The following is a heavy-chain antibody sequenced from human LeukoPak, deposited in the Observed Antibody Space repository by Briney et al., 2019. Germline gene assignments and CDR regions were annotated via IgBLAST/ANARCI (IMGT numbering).Heavy chain of an antibody. CDR1: GYTFTSYG. D-gene: IGHD2-2*01. CDR3: ARGPADCSSTSCSRLFDY. CDR2: ISAYNGNT. V-gene: IGHV1-18*04. Sequence: GASVKLSCKASGYTFTSYGISWVRQAPGQGLEWMGWISAYNGNTNYAQKLQGRVTMTTDTSTSTAYMELRSLRSDDTAVYYCARGPADCSSTSCSRLFDYWGQGTLVTVSS. J-gene: IGHJ4*02.